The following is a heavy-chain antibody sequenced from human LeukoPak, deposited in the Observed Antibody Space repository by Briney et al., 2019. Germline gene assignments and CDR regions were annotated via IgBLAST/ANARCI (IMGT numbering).Heavy chain of an antibody. V-gene: IGHV4-59*08. CDR3: VRRDYGGTGYFDY. Sequence: SETLSLTCTVSGGSISSYYWSWIRQPPGKGLEWIGYIYYSGSTNYNPFLKSRVTMSVDTSNNQFSLRLNSVTAADTAVYYCVRRDYGGTGYFDYWGQGTLVTVSS. CDR2: IYYSGST. J-gene: IGHJ4*02. D-gene: IGHD4-23*01. CDR1: GGSISSYY.